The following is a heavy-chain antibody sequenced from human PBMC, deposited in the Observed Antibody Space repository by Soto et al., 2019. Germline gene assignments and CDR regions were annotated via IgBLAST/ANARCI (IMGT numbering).Heavy chain of an antibody. CDR2: ISYDGSNK. D-gene: IGHD6-13*01. Sequence: GGSLRLSCAASGFTFSSYGMHWVRQTPGKGLEWVAVISYDGSNKYYADSVKGRFTISRDNSKNTLYLQMNSLRAEDTAVDYCAKDRIAAAGTLPDYWGQGTLVTVSS. J-gene: IGHJ4*02. CDR1: GFTFSSYG. CDR3: AKDRIAAAGTLPDY. V-gene: IGHV3-30*18.